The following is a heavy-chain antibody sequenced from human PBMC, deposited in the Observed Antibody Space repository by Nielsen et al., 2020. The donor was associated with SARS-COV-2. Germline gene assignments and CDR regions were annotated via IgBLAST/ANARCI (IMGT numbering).Heavy chain of an antibody. CDR1: GGSVSGNY. D-gene: IGHD1-14*01. CDR3: ARRGTGFDY. V-gene: IGHV4-59*08. Sequence: SETLPLTCTVSGGSVSGNYWNWIRQPPGKEPEWIGYIYYTGSISYNPSLMSRLTISVDTSKNQISLKLRSVTAADTAVYYCARRGTGFDYWGQGTLVTVSS. J-gene: IGHJ4*02. CDR2: IYYTGSI.